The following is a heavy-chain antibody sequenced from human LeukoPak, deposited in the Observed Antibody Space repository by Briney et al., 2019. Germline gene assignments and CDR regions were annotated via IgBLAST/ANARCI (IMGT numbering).Heavy chain of an antibody. CDR1: GYTFTSYG. Sequence: ASVKVSCKASGYTFTSYGISWVRQAPGQGLEWMGWISAYNGNTNYVQKLQGRVTMTTDTSTSTAYMELRSLRSDDTAVYYCAREAVYSSGWYLGNWFDPWGQGTLVTVSS. D-gene: IGHD6-19*01. CDR3: AREAVYSSGWYLGNWFDP. J-gene: IGHJ5*02. CDR2: ISAYNGNT. V-gene: IGHV1-18*01.